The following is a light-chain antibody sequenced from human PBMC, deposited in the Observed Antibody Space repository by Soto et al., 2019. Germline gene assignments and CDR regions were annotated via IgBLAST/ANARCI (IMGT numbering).Light chain of an antibody. CDR3: SSYTSTMTNV. CDR2: DVV. V-gene: IGLV2-14*03. Sequence: QSALTQPASVSGSPGQSITISCTGTSSDVGGFNSVSWYQLRPGTAPKLILYDVVDRPSGVSYRFSGSKSGNTASPTISGLRAADEADYFCSSYTSTMTNVFGSGTKLTVL. CDR1: SSDVGGFNS. J-gene: IGLJ1*01.